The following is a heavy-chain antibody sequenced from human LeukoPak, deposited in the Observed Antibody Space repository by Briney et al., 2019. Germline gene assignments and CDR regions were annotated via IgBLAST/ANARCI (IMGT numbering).Heavy chain of an antibody. Sequence: GGSLRISCAASGFTVSNNYMTWVRQAPGKGLEWVSIIYSDGRTYYADSVKGRFNISRDSSKNTLYLQMNSLRAEDTAVYYCARDTGGFDYWGQGTLVTVSS. D-gene: IGHD3-16*01. CDR1: GFTVSNNY. V-gene: IGHV3-53*01. CDR2: IYSDGRT. CDR3: ARDTGGFDY. J-gene: IGHJ4*02.